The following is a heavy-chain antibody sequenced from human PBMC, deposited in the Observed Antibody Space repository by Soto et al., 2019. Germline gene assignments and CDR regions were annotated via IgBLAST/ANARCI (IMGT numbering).Heavy chain of an antibody. D-gene: IGHD3-3*01. CDR2: IYYSGST. J-gene: IGHJ6*02. CDR1: GGSISSGGYY. CDR3: GRWNDFWSASGMDV. V-gene: IGHV4-31*03. Sequence: QVQLQQSGPGLVKPSQTLSLTCTVSGGSISSGGYYWSWIRQRPGKGLEWIRYIYYSGSTYYNPSLKSRVTISVDTSKNQLSLKLSSVTAADTAVYYCGRWNDFWSASGMDVWGQGTTVTVSS.